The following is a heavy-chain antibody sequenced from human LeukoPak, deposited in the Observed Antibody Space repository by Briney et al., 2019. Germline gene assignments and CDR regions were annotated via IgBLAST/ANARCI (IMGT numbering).Heavy chain of an antibody. J-gene: IGHJ4*02. CDR1: GFTFSIYA. D-gene: IGHD6-19*01. Sequence: GGSLRLSCAASGFTFSIYAMSWVRQAPGKGLEGVSAISGGGGTTYYADSVKGRFTISRDNSKNTLYLQMNNLRAEDTAVYYCAKGSLMGGWFWGQGTLVTVSS. V-gene: IGHV3-23*01. CDR3: AKGSLMGGWF. CDR2: ISGGGGTT.